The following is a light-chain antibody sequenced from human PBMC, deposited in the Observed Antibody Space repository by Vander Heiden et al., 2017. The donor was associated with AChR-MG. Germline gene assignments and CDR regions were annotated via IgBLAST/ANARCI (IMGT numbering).Light chain of an antibody. J-gene: IGKJ3*01. CDR3: QQADRFPHT. V-gene: IGKV1-12*01. CDR1: QGSSSW. CDR2: AAS. Sequence: DTQLPQPPSSVSASVGDRVTITRRGRQGSSSWLAWYQQKPGKAPRLLIYAASSMQSGIPSRISGSGSGTDFTLTISSLQPEDFATYYCQQADRFPHTFGHGTKVEIK.